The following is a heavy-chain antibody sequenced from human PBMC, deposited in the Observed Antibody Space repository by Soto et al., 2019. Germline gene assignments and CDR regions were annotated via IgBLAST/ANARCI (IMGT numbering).Heavy chain of an antibody. CDR3: ARDGPMRYTYVAIGS. CDR2: INHNSGDT. CDR1: GYTFIVYY. Sequence: QEHLVQSGAEVKKPGASVKISCKASGYTFIVYYLFWVRQAPGQGLEWMGWINHNSGDTGSAQRFRGRVTMTRHTSLKTAYMKLSRLTFDDTALYYCARDGPMRYTYVAIGSWGQGTVVTVSS. D-gene: IGHD5-18*01. V-gene: IGHV1-2*02. J-gene: IGHJ4*02.